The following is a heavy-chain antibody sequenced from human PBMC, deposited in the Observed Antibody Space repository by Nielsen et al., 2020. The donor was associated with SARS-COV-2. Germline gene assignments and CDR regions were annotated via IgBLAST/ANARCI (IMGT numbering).Heavy chain of an antibody. CDR3: VRVRDDGYYYDTGPFDY. CDR1: GFAFSGYS. CDR2: ISSGSSTM. Sequence: GGSLRLSCAASGFAFSGYSMNWVRQAPGKGLEWLSYISSGSSTMYYADSVKGRFTVSRDNAENTLYLQMNSLRADDTAVYYCVRVRDDGYYYDTGPFDYWGQGTLVTVSS. J-gene: IGHJ4*02. D-gene: IGHD3-22*01. V-gene: IGHV3-48*04.